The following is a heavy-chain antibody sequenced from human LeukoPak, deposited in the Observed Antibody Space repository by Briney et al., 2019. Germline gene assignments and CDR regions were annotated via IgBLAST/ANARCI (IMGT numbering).Heavy chain of an antibody. CDR3: ARENCVGGCCYDPYYFDY. Sequence: PGGSLRLSCAASGFSVSSNYLSWVRQAPGKGLEWVSVLYGTGKTYYADSVKGRFTISRDNSKNTLYLQMNSLRAEDTAVYYCARENCVGGCCYDPYYFDYWGQGTLVTVSS. V-gene: IGHV3-66*01. CDR1: GFSVSSNY. J-gene: IGHJ4*02. CDR2: LYGTGKT. D-gene: IGHD2-15*01.